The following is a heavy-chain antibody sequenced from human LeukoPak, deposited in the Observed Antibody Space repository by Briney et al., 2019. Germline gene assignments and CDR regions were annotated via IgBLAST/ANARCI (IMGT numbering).Heavy chain of an antibody. CDR2: INPSGGST. J-gene: IGHJ4*02. CDR1: GYTFTSYY. Sequence: ASVKVSCKASGYTFTSYYMHWVRQAPGQGLEWMGIINPSGGSTSYAQKFQGRVTMTRDTSTSTVYLELSSLRSEDTAVYYCARRPGPQDPFDYWGQGTLVTVSS. V-gene: IGHV1-46*01. CDR3: ARRPGPQDPFDY.